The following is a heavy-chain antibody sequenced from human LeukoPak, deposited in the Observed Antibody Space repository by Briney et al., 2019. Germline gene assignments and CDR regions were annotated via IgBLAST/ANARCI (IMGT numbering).Heavy chain of an antibody. V-gene: IGHV1-8*01. CDR2: MNPISGNT. Sequence: ASVKVSCKASGYTFTSYDISWVRQATGQGLEWMGWMNPISGNTGYAQKFQGRVTMTRSTSISTAYMELSSLRSEDTAVHYCARVVDSSGAFDYWGQGTLVTVSS. J-gene: IGHJ4*02. CDR3: ARVVDSSGAFDY. CDR1: GYTFTSYD. D-gene: IGHD3-22*01.